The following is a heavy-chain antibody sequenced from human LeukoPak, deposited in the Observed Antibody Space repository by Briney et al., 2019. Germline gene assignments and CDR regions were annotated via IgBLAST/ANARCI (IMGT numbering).Heavy chain of an antibody. V-gene: IGHV3-53*01. CDR1: GFTVSSNY. D-gene: IGHD6-19*01. CDR3: AREMYRRGWSFGYYYGMDV. CDR2: IYSGGST. J-gene: IGHJ6*02. Sequence: GGSLRLSCAASGFTVSSNYMSWVRQAPGKGLEWVSVIYSGGSTYYADAVKGRFTISRDNSKNTLYLQMNSLRAEDTAVYYCAREMYRRGWSFGYYYGMDVWGQGTTVTVSS.